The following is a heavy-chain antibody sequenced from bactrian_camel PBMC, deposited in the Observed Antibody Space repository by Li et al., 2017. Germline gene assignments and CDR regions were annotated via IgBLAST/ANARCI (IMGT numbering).Heavy chain of an antibody. CDR1: GFAFSDYY. D-gene: IGHD3*01. V-gene: IGHV3-2*01. CDR3: ASDWSYGMTAEQALGIMGPGFGY. J-gene: IGHJ6*01. Sequence: QVQLVESGGGLVEPGGSLRLSCGASGFAFSDYYMSWFRVASRRGLEWVASIDSDSANTYVRPSVKGRFTISRDNVANKMYLQMNNLKSEDTAMYYCASDWSYGMTAEQALGIMGPGFGYWGQGTQVTVS. CDR2: IDSDSANT.